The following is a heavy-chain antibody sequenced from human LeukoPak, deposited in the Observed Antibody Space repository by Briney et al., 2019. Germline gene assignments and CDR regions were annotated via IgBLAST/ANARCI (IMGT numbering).Heavy chain of an antibody. V-gene: IGHV5-51*01. Sequence: GESLKISCKGSGYSFTSYWIGWVRQMPGKGLEWMGIIYPGDSDTRYSPSFQGQVTISADKSISTAYLQWSSLKASDTAMYYYARHSIVGATLVSDYYYYMDVWGKGTTVTVSS. D-gene: IGHD1-26*01. CDR2: IYPGDSDT. CDR1: GYSFTSYW. CDR3: ARHSIVGATLVSDYYYYMDV. J-gene: IGHJ6*03.